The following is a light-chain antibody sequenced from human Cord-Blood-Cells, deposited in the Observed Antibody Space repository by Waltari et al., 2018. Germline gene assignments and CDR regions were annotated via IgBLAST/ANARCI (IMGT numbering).Light chain of an antibody. Sequence: QSALTQPASVSGSPGQSITISCTGTSSDVGGYHYVSWYQQHPGKAPKLMIYDVSKRPSGVSNSFSGSKSGNTASLTISGLQAEDEADYYCSSYTSSSTWVFGGGTKLTVL. CDR1: SSDVGGYHY. V-gene: IGLV2-14*01. CDR2: DVS. J-gene: IGLJ3*02. CDR3: SSYTSSSTWV.